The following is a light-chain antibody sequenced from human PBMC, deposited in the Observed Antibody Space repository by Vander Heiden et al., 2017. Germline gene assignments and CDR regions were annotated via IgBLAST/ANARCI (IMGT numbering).Light chain of an antibody. CDR3: CSYAGSSTPVV. V-gene: IGLV2-23*02. CDR1: SSDVGSYNL. CDR2: EVT. Sequence: QSALTQPASVSGSPGRSITISCTGTSSDVGSYNLVSWYQHHPGKAPKLMIYEVTKRPSGVSNRFSGSKSGNTASLTISGLLAEDEADYYCCSYAGSSTPVVFGGGTKLTVL. J-gene: IGLJ2*01.